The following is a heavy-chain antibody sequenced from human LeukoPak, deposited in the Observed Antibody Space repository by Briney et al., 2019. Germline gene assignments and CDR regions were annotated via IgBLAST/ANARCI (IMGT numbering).Heavy chain of an antibody. Sequence: SETLSLICSVSGDSISSGNYCWGWIRQPPGKGLEWIGNLYYSGTTYYNPSFKSRVTISVDTSKNQFSLKLSSVTAADTAVYYCASDRSSWNPGAPYWGQGTLVTVSS. V-gene: IGHV4-39*01. J-gene: IGHJ4*02. CDR1: GDSISSGNYC. D-gene: IGHD6-13*01. CDR2: LYYSGTT. CDR3: ASDRSSWNPGAPY.